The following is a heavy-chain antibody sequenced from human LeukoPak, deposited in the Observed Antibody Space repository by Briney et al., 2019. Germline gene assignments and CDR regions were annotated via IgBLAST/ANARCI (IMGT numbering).Heavy chain of an antibody. CDR1: GGSISSGRSS. Sequence: KTSETLSLTCAGSGGSISSGRSSWSWIRQPPGKGLEWLGYIYYSGSTNYNPSLKSRVTISVDTSKNQFSLKLSSVTAADTAVYYCARVRDSSGWYSSAGIDYWGQGTLVTVSS. D-gene: IGHD6-19*01. J-gene: IGHJ4*02. CDR3: ARVRDSSGWYSSAGIDY. CDR2: IYYSGST. V-gene: IGHV4-61*01.